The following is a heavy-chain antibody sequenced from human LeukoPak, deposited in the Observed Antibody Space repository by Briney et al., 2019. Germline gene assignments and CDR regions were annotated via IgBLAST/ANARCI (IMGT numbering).Heavy chain of an antibody. V-gene: IGHV3-30*04. J-gene: IGHJ4*02. CDR2: ISDDGSKI. D-gene: IGHD6-13*01. CDR3: ASTIGSAGTQY. Sequence: GGSLRLSCAASGSTFSTDAMHWVRQAPGKGLEWVAVISDDGSKIYYADSVKGRFTISRDNAKNRLYLQMNSLGAEDTAVYYCASTIGSAGTQYWGQGTLVTVSS. CDR1: GSTFSTDA.